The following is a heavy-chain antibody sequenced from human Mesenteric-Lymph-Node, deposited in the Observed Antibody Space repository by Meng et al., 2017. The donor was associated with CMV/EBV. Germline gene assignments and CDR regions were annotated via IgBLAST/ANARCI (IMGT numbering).Heavy chain of an antibody. Sequence: GGSLRLSCAASGFTFSTYGLSWVRRAPGKGLEWVSHITGNGPNSYYADSVKGRFTISRDNSKNTLYLHMNSLRAEDTAVYCCAKSPFDTWGQGTLVTVSS. V-gene: IGHV3-23*01. CDR3: AKSPFDT. J-gene: IGHJ4*02. CDR1: GFTFSTYG. CDR2: ITGNGPNS.